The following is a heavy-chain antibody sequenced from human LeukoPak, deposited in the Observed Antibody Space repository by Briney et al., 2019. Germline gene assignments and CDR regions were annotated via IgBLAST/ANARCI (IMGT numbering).Heavy chain of an antibody. Sequence: SETLSLTCAVYGGSFSGYYWSWIRQPPGKGLEWIGEINHSGSTNYNPSLKSRVTISVDTSKNQFSLKLSSVAAADTAVYYCARGGYSYGPFDYWGQGTLVTVSS. J-gene: IGHJ4*02. V-gene: IGHV4-34*01. D-gene: IGHD5-18*01. CDR2: INHSGST. CDR3: ARGGYSYGPFDY. CDR1: GGSFSGYY.